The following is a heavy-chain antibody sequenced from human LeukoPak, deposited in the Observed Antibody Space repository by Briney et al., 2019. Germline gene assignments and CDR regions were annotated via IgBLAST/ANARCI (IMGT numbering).Heavy chain of an antibody. V-gene: IGHV4-39*01. CDR3: ASLRFIGYYYYMDV. CDR1: GGSFSGYY. Sequence: SETLSLTCAVYGGSFSGYYWGWIRQPPGKGLEWIGSIYYSGSTYYNPSLKSRVTISVDTSKNQFPPKLSSVTAADTAVYYCASLRFIGYYYYMDVWGKGTTVTVSS. J-gene: IGHJ6*03. D-gene: IGHD5/OR15-5a*01. CDR2: IYYSGST.